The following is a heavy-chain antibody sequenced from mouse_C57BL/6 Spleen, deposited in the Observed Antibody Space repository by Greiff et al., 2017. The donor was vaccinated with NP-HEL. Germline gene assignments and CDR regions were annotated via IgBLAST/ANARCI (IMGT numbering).Heavy chain of an antibody. V-gene: IGHV1-82*01. D-gene: IGHD1-1*01. CDR3: ARYYYGSSSPFDY. CDR1: GYAFSSSW. J-gene: IGHJ2*01. Sequence: QVQLQQSGPELVKPGASVKISCKASGYAFSSSWMNWVKQRPGKGLEWIGRIYPGDGDTNYNGKFKGKATLTADKSSSTVYMQLSSLTSEDSAVYFCARYYYGSSSPFDYWGQGTTLTVSS. CDR2: IYPGDGDT.